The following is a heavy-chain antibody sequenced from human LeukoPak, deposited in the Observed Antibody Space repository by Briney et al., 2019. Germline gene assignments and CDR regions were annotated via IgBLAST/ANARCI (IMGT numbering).Heavy chain of an antibody. V-gene: IGHV3-48*03. CDR3: AKSDPYGDSLIEI. J-gene: IGHJ4*02. CDR2: ISSTGGTI. Sequence: GGSLRLSCAASGFTFSGYATNWVRQAPGKGLEWLSHISSTGGTIYYADSVKGRLTVSRDNAKNSLYLQMNSLRAEDTAVYYCAKSDPYGDSLIEIWGQGALVTVSS. D-gene: IGHD4-17*01. CDR1: GFTFSGYA.